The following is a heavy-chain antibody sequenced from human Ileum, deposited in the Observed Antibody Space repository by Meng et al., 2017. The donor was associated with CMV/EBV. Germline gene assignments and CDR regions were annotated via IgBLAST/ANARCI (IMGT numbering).Heavy chain of an antibody. V-gene: IGHV4-30-4*01. Sequence: QVKLQESGPGLVKPSQSLTLTCTVSGDSISRGDYYWSWIRQPPGKGLEWIGYIYYSGSTYYNPSLKSRVTLSADTSKNQYSLKLNSVTAAYTAVYYCASVSPQLGYVWGQGTLVTVSS. CDR2: IYYSGST. CDR1: GDSISRGDYY. CDR3: ASVSPQLGYV. J-gene: IGHJ4*02. D-gene: IGHD2-2*03.